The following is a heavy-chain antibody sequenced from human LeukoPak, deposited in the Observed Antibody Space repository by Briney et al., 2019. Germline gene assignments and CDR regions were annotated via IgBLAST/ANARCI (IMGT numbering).Heavy chain of an antibody. CDR2: TYYRSRLYN. D-gene: IGHD1-26*01. Sequence: SQTLSLTCAISGDSVSRIGVTWNWIRQSPSRGLEWLGRTYYRSRLYNDYALSVKSRITVNPDTSKNQFSLQLSSVTPEDTAIYYCTATDTTFDYWGQGSLVTVS. CDR3: TATDTTFDY. J-gene: IGHJ4*02. CDR1: GDSVSRIGVT. V-gene: IGHV6-1*01.